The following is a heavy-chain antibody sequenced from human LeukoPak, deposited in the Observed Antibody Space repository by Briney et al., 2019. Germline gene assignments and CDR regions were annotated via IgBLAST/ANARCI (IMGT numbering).Heavy chain of an antibody. CDR3: ARDPVVGATTCYYMDV. V-gene: IGHV3-11*01. J-gene: IGHJ6*03. CDR2: ISSSGSTI. D-gene: IGHD1-26*01. CDR1: GFTFSDYY. Sequence: PGGSLRLFCAAAGFTFSDYYMSWIRQAPGKGLEGVSYISSSGSTIYYAASVTGRFTISRDNAKNSLYLQMNSLRAEDTAVYYCARDPVVGATTCYYMDVWGKGATVTVSS.